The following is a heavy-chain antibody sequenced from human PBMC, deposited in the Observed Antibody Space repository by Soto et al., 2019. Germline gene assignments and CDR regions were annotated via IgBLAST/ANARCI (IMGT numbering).Heavy chain of an antibody. J-gene: IGHJ4*02. Sequence: GGSLRLSCVVSGFIPSSYAMSWVRQARGKGLEWVSGISGSGSATSYGDSVKGRFTISRDNSKNTLYLQMNSLSPEDMSIYYCATAALMVTISCNYFDLWGQGALVPLSP. CDR3: ATAALMVTISCNYFDL. D-gene: IGHD2-8*01. CDR1: GFIPSSYA. V-gene: IGHV3-23*01. CDR2: ISGSGSAT.